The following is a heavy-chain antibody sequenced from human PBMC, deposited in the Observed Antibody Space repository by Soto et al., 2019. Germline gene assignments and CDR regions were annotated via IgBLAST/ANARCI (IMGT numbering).Heavy chain of an antibody. CDR3: ARVSIQLWIRDGMDV. CDR1: GFTFSSHS. CDR2: MSYDGTHK. J-gene: IGHJ6*02. D-gene: IGHD5-18*01. V-gene: IGHV3-30-3*01. Sequence: QVQLVESGGGVVQPGRSLRLSCAASGFTFSSHSMHWVRQAPGKGLEWVAVMSYDGTHKYYADSVKGRFIISRDNSKNTLYLQMNSLSPEDTAVYYCARVSIQLWIRDGMDVWGQGTTVTVSS.